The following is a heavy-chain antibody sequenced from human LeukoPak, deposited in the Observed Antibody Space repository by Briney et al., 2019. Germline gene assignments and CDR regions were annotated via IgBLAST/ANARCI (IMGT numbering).Heavy chain of an antibody. CDR3: ARGTTVTWKPCDY. CDR1: GFTFSSYA. Sequence: PGGSLRLSCAASGFTFSSYAMHWVRQAPGKGLEWVAVISYDGSNKYYADSVKGRSTISRDNSKNTLYLQVNSLRGEDTAVYYCARGTTVTWKPCDYWGQGTLVTVSS. D-gene: IGHD4-11*01. V-gene: IGHV3-30*04. CDR2: ISYDGSNK. J-gene: IGHJ4*02.